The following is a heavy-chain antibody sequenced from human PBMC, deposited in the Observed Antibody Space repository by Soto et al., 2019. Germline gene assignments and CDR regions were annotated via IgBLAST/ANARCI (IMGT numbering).Heavy chain of an antibody. D-gene: IGHD5-12*01. CDR2: ISYDGSNK. Sequence: GSLRLSCAASGFTFSSYGMHWVRQAPGKGLEWVAVISYDGSNKYYADSVKGRFTISRDNSKNTLYLQMNSLRAEDTAVYYCAKEYSGYDYWGQGTLVTVSS. V-gene: IGHV3-30*18. CDR3: AKEYSGYDY. J-gene: IGHJ4*02. CDR1: GFTFSSYG.